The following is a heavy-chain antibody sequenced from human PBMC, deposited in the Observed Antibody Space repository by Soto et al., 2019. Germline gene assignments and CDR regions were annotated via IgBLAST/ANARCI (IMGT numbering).Heavy chain of an antibody. CDR1: GFTFSSNA. V-gene: IGHV3-23*01. CDR3: AKDVKGGLPRGHFAY. CDR2: ISGSGAST. J-gene: IGHJ4*02. Sequence: GGSLRLSCAASGFTFSSNAMSWVRQAPGKGLEWVSGISGSGASTYYADSVKGRFTISRDNSKNTLYLQMNNLRAEDTAVYYCAKDVKGGLPRGHFAYWGQGTLVTVSS. D-gene: IGHD2-15*01.